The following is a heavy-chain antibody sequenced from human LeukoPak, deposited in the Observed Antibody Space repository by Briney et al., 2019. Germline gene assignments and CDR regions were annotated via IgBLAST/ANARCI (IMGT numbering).Heavy chain of an antibody. J-gene: IGHJ4*02. Sequence: SETLSLTCTVSGGSISSYYWSWIRQPPGKGLEWIGYIYYSGSTNYNPSLKSRVTISVDTSKNQFSLKLSSVTAADAAVYYCARASSARFDYWGQGTLVTVSS. CDR2: IYYSGST. CDR3: ARASSARFDY. V-gene: IGHV4-59*01. D-gene: IGHD6-6*01. CDR1: GGSISSYY.